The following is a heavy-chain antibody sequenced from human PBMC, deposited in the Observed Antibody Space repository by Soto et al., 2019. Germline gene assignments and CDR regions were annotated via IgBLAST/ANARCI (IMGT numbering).Heavy chain of an antibody. V-gene: IGHV3-53*01. CDR3: ARETYGSSGFKAFDI. J-gene: IGHJ3*02. CDR2: IYSGGRT. CDR1: GFTVSSNH. D-gene: IGHD6-19*01. Sequence: EVQLVESGGGLIQPGGSLRLSCAASGFTVSSNHMTWVRQAPGKGLEWVSVIYSGGRTYYADSVKGRFTISRDNSKNTLYLQMNSLRVEDTAVYYCARETYGSSGFKAFDIWGQGTMVTVSS.